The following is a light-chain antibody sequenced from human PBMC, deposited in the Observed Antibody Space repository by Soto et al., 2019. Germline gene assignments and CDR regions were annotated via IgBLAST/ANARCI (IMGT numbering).Light chain of an antibody. CDR3: SSYTTSGTPV. V-gene: IGLV2-14*01. CDR1: SSDVGGYNY. CDR2: EVS. J-gene: IGLJ3*02. Sequence: QSALTQPASVSGSPGQTITISCTGTSSDVGGYNYLSWYQQHPGKAPKVMIYEVSNRPSGVSNRFSGSKSGNTASLTISGLQAADAPDYFCSSYTTSGTPVFGGGTKLTVL.